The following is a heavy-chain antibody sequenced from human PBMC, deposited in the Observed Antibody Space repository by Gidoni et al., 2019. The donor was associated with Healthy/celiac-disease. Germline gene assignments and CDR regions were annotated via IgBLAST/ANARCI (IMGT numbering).Heavy chain of an antibody. D-gene: IGHD3-22*01. V-gene: IGHV3-15*07. Sequence: EVQLVESGGGLVKPGGSLRLSCAAYGFTFSNAWMNWVRQAPGKGLEWVGSIKSKTDVGTTDYAAPVKGRFTISREDAKNTLYLQMNSLKTEDTAVYYCTLDDSSGYYYEPCCGDWGQGTLVTVSS. J-gene: IGHJ4*02. CDR3: TLDDSSGYYYEPCCGD. CDR2: IKSKTDVGTT. CDR1: GFTFSNAW.